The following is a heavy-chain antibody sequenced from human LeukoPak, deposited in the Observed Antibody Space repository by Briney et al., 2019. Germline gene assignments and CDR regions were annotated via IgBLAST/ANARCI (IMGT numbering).Heavy chain of an antibody. J-gene: IGHJ4*02. V-gene: IGHV4-34*01. CDR2: INHSGST. CDR1: GGSFSGYY. Sequence: NPSETLSLTCAVYGGSFSGYYWSWIRQPPGKGLEWIGEINHSGSTNYNPSLKSRVTISVDTSKNQFSLKLSSVTAADTAVYYCARGGDYYERILDYWGQGTLVTVSS. CDR3: ARGGDYYERILDY. D-gene: IGHD3-22*01.